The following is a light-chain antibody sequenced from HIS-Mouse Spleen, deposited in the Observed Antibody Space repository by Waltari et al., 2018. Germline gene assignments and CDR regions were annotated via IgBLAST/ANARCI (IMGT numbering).Light chain of an antibody. Sequence: DIVMTQSPDSLAVSLGERATINCKSSQSVLYSSNNKNYLAWYQQKPGQPHKLLIYWACTRESGVPDRFSGSGSGTDFTLTISSLQAEDVAVYYCQQYYSTPYTFGQGTKLEIK. CDR1: QSVLYSSNNKNY. CDR2: WAC. CDR3: QQYYSTPYT. J-gene: IGKJ2*01. V-gene: IGKV4-1*01.